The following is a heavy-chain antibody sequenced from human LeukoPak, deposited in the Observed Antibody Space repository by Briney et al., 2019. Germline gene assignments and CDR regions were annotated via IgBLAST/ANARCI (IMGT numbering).Heavy chain of an antibody. Sequence: GASVKVSCKASGGIFSSYAISWVRQAPGQGLEWMGGIIPIFGTANYAQKFQGRVTITADESTSTAYMELSSLRSEDTAVYYCARGRITIFGVAHVDWFDPWGQGTLVTVSS. V-gene: IGHV1-69*13. CDR2: IIPIFGTA. CDR3: ARGRITIFGVAHVDWFDP. D-gene: IGHD3-3*01. CDR1: GGIFSSYA. J-gene: IGHJ5*02.